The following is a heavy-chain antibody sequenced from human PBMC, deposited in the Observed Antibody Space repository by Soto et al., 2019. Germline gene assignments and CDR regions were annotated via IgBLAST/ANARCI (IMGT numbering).Heavy chain of an antibody. J-gene: IGHJ4*02. V-gene: IGHV2-26*01. Sequence: ESGPTLMNPTETVTLTCTVSGFSLSNARMGVSWIRQPPGKALEWLAHIFSNDEKSYSTSLKSRLTISKDTSTSQVVLTMTNMDPVDTATYYCERIQNDADQYSSSWPLFDYWGQGTLVTVSS. CDR1: GFSLSNARMG. D-gene: IGHD6-13*01. CDR2: IFSNDEK. CDR3: ERIQNDADQYSSSWPLFDY.